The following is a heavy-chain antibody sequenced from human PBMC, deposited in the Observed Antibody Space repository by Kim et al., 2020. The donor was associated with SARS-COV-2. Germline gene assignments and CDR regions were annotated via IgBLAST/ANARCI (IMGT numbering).Heavy chain of an antibody. D-gene: IGHD6-13*01. V-gene: IGHV4-34*01. Sequence: SETLSLTCAVYGGSFSGYYWSWIRQPPGKGLEWIGEINHSGSTNYNPSLKSRVTISVDTSKNQFSLKLSSVTAADTAVYYCARELGGSSWYGGGDDYWGQGPLPTVS. CDR3: ARELGGSSWYGGGDDY. J-gene: IGHJ4*02. CDR1: GGSFSGYY. CDR2: INHSGST.